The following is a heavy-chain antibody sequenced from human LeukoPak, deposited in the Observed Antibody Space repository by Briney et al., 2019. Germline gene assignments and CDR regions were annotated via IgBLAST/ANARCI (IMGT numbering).Heavy chain of an antibody. V-gene: IGHV3-48*01. J-gene: IGHJ5*02. CDR3: ARGVDP. CDR2: ISSSSSTI. Sequence: PGGSLRLSCAAAGFTFSSYSMNWVRQAPGKGLEWVSYISSSSSTIYYADSVKGRFTISRDNAKNSLYLQMNSLRAEDTAVYYCARGVDPWGQGTLVTVSS. CDR1: GFTFSSYS.